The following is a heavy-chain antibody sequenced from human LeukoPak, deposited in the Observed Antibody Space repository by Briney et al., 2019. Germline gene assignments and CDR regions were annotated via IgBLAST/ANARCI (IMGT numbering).Heavy chain of an antibody. D-gene: IGHD2-21*01. CDR1: GVSSSSSY. CDR2: IFYTGDS. CDR3: ARHRFASPLDS. J-gene: IGHJ4*02. V-gene: IGHV4-59*08. Sequence: SETLSLTCTVPGVSSSSSYWSWIRQRPGKGLEWIAHIFYTGDSNHNPSFKSRVSISLDTSKDQLSLKRYSVTAADTAVYYCARHRFASPLDSWGQGTLVAVSS.